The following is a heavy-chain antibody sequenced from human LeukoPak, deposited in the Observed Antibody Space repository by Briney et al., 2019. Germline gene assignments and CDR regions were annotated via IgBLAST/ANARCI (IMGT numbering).Heavy chain of an antibody. J-gene: IGHJ4*02. D-gene: IGHD5-24*01. V-gene: IGHV3-48*03. CDR3: ARDAGKRMAGEGNFDY. CDR1: GFTFSNYD. Sequence: PGGSLRLSCTASGFTFSNYDMNWVRQAPGKGLEWVSYISSSGSTIYYADSVKGRFTISRDNAKNSLYLQMNSLRAEDTAVYYCARDAGKRMAGEGNFDYWGQGTLVTVSS. CDR2: ISSSGSTI.